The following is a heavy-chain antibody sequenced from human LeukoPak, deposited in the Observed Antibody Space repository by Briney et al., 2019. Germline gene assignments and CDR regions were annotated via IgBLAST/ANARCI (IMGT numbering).Heavy chain of an antibody. CDR1: GGSISSSYY. CDR3: ARHELSSNWFDP. J-gene: IGHJ5*02. V-gene: IGHV4-39*01. D-gene: IGHD2/OR15-2a*01. Sequence: PSETLSLTCTVSGGSISSSYYWGWIRQPPGKGLEWIGSIYYSGSTYYNPSLKSRVTTSVDTSKKQFSLKLSSVTAADTAVYYCARHELSSNWFDPWGQGTLVTVSS. CDR2: IYYSGST.